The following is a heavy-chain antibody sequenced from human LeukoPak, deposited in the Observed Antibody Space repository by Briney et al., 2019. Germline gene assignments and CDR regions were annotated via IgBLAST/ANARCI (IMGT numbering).Heavy chain of an antibody. CDR1: GHTFTSYD. Sequence: GASVNVSCKASGHTFTSYDINWVRQATGQGLEWMGWMNPDSGNTGYAQKFQGRVTMTRNPSISTAYMELSSLTSEGTAVYYCARRIAAAGVGIVYWGQGTLVTVSS. D-gene: IGHD6-13*01. V-gene: IGHV1-8*01. CDR3: ARRIAAAGVGIVY. CDR2: MNPDSGNT. J-gene: IGHJ4*02.